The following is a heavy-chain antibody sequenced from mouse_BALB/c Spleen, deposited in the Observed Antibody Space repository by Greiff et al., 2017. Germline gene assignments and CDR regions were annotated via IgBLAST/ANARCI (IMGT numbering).Heavy chain of an antibody. D-gene: IGHD2-4*01. CDR1: GFTFSSYG. V-gene: IGHV5-6*01. Sequence: EVQRVESGGDLVKPGGSLKLSCAASGFTFSSYGMSWVRPTPDKRLEWVATISSGGSYTYYPDSVKGRFTISRDNAKNTLYLQMSSLKSEDTAMYYCARQRGDYDAPWFAYWGQGTLVTVSA. J-gene: IGHJ3*01. CDR3: ARQRGDYDAPWFAY. CDR2: ISSGGSYT.